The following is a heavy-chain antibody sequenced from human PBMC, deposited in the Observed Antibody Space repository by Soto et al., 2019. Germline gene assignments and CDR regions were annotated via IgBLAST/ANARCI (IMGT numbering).Heavy chain of an antibody. V-gene: IGHV1-69*01. J-gene: IGHJ4*02. Sequence: QVQLVQSGAEVKKPGSSVKVSCKASGGTFSSYAISWVRQAPGQGLEWMGGIIPIFGTANYAQKFQGRVTITADESTSEAYMELSSLRSEDPAVYYCAREVLMCSSTIRYRYFDYWGQGTLDSVSS. CDR3: AREVLMCSSTIRYRYFDY. CDR2: IIPIFGTA. D-gene: IGHD2-2*02. CDR1: GGTFSSYA.